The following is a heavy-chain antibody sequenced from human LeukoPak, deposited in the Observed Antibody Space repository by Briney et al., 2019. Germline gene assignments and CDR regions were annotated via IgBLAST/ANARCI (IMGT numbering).Heavy chain of an antibody. CDR2: IKQDGSQE. Sequence: GGSLRLSCAASRFTLRTYWMSWVRQAPGKGLEWVAHIKQDGSQEYYVDSLKGRFTTSRDSAKNSLYLQMNSLRAEDTAVYYCARGVPYDSWSGPHYSDYWGQGTLVTVSS. CDR3: ARGVPYDSWSGPHYSDY. J-gene: IGHJ4*02. V-gene: IGHV3-7*01. CDR1: RFTLRTYW. D-gene: IGHD3-3*01.